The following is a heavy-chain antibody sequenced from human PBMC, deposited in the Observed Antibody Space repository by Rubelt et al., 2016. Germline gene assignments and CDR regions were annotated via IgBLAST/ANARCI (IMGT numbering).Heavy chain of an antibody. J-gene: IGHJ4*02. CDR1: GYTFTSYG. CDR3: ARDPSNTSGFHAYFDY. Sequence: QVQLVQSGAEVKKPGASVKVSCKASGYTFTSYGISWVRQAPGQGLEWMGWIRTYHGDTRFAQNVQGRVTMTIDPSTSTAYMGLRSRRSDDTAVYSCARDPSNTSGFHAYFDYWGQGALVTVSS. V-gene: IGHV1-18*01. CDR2: IRTYHGDT. D-gene: IGHD3-22*01.